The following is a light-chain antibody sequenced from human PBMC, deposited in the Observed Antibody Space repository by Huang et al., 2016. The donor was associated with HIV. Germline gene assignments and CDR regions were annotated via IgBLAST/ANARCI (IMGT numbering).Light chain of an antibody. CDR2: SAS. CDR3: LQDYNYPYT. V-gene: IGKV1-6*01. Sequence: IQMTQSPSSRPASLGDTVTLTFRASQGIRNDLDWYQQRTGEAPRLLIYSASTLQNGVPSRFKGSGSGTHFTLTISALQPEDFATYYCLQDYNYPYTFGQGTKLTI. CDR1: QGIRND. J-gene: IGKJ2*01.